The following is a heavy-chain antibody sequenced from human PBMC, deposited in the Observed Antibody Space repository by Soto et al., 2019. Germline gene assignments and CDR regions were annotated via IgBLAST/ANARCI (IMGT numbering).Heavy chain of an antibody. CDR1: GFTFSSYA. CDR3: ARDRGITMVRGVIITPSPDY. J-gene: IGHJ4*02. V-gene: IGHV3-30-3*01. D-gene: IGHD3-10*01. CDR2: ISYDGSNK. Sequence: QVQLVESGGGVVQPGRSLRLSCAASGFTFSSYAMHWVRQAPGTGLEWVAVISYDGSNKYYADSVKGGFTISRDNSKNTLYLQMNSLRAEDTAVYYCARDRGITMVRGVIITPSPDYWGQGTLVTVSS.